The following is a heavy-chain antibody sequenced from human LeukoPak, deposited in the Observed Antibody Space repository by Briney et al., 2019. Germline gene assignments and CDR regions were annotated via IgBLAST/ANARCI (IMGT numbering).Heavy chain of an antibody. CDR1: GFTFSSYS. Sequence: PGGSLRLSCAASGFTFSSYSMNWVRQAPGKGLEWVAVISYDGSNKYYADSVKGRFTISRDNSKNTLYLQMNSLRAEDTAVYYCAKDLGPYWGQGTLVTVSS. D-gene: IGHD3-16*01. J-gene: IGHJ4*02. V-gene: IGHV3-30*18. CDR3: AKDLGPY. CDR2: ISYDGSNK.